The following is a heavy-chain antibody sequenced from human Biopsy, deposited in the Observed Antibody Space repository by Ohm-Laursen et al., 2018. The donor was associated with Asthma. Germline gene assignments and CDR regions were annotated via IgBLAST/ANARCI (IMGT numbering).Heavy chain of an antibody. J-gene: IGHJ4*02. Sequence: SLRLSCAASRFTYEMHWVRQAPGKGLEWVAVISYDGSSIYYADSVKGRFTISRDNSKNTLSLQMNSLTAEDTAVYFCAREGVAGTHIEDWGQGTLVTVSS. D-gene: IGHD6-19*01. CDR1: RFTYE. CDR3: AREGVAGTHIED. V-gene: IGHV3-30-3*01. CDR2: ISYDGSSI.